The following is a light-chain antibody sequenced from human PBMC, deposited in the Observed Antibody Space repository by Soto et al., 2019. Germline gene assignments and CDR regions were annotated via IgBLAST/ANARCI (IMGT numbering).Light chain of an antibody. CDR2: DVG. CDR1: SSDVGGYNY. CDR3: SSYTSSSTYD. Sequence: QSVLTQPASVSGSPGQSITISCTGTSSDVGGYNYVSWYQQNPGKAPKLMIYDVGNRPSGVSNRFSGSKSGNTASLTIPGLQAEDEADYYCSSYTSSSTYDFGTGTKVTVL. J-gene: IGLJ1*01. V-gene: IGLV2-14*01.